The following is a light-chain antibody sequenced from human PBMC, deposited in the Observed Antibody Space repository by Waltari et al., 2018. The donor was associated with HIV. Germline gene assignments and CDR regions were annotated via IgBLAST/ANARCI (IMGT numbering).Light chain of an antibody. Sequence: SYELTQPPSVSVSPGQTATITCSGDALPKQHAFWYQQRPGQAPLLLIYKDTEGPSGIPERFSGSTSGATVTLTISGVQAEDEADYYCQSADSGGFHWVFGGGTKLTVL. CDR3: QSADSGGFHWV. CDR2: KDT. V-gene: IGLV3-25*03. CDR1: ALPKQH. J-gene: IGLJ3*02.